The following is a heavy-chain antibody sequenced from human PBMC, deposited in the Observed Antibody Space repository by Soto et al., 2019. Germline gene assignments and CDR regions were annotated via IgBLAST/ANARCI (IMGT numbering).Heavy chain of an antibody. D-gene: IGHD1-1*01. CDR3: ARGKDAVNNYYYYYYMDV. J-gene: IGHJ6*03. CDR2: IIPILGIA. Sequence: SVKVSCKASGGTFSSYTISWVRQAPGQGLEWMGRIIPILGIANYAQKFQGRVTITADKPTSTAYMELSSLRSEDTAVYYCARGKDAVNNYYYYYYMDVWGKGTKVTVSS. V-gene: IGHV1-69*02. CDR1: GGTFSSYT.